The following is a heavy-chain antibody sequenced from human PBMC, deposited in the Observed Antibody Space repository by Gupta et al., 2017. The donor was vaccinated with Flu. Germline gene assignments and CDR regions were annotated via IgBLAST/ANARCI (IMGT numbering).Heavy chain of an antibody. Sequence: QAPVKGLEGVAVIWYDGSNKYYADSVKGRFTISRDNSKNTLYLQMNSLRAEDTAVYYCARARGPTTVTTPWNYWGQGTLVTVSS. CDR3: ARARGPTTVTTPWNY. V-gene: IGHV3-33*01. J-gene: IGHJ4*02. CDR2: IWYDGSNK. D-gene: IGHD4-17*01.